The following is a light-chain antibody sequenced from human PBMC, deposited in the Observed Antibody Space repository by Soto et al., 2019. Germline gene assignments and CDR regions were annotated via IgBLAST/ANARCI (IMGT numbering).Light chain of an antibody. CDR1: QSIGRY. Sequence: IQLTLSPSSLSASVGDVVTITCRASQSIGRYLNWYQQTTGRAPKILISAASSLQSGVPSRFSGSGSGTDFPLTISSLQPEDFATYCCQQSYYTPLTLGGGTKVDI. CDR2: AAS. CDR3: QQSYYTPLT. J-gene: IGKJ4*01. V-gene: IGKV1-39*01.